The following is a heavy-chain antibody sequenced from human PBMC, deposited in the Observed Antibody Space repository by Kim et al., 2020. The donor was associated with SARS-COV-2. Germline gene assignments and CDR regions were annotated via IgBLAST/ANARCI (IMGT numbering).Heavy chain of an antibody. Sequence: SETLSLTCAVYGGSFSGYYWTWIRQPPGKGLEWIGEINHSGSTNYNPSLKSRITISVDTSKNQFSLKLTSVTAADTAVYYCARANTSIKLWLGGYYYSYYGMDVWGQGTTVTVSS. D-gene: IGHD5-18*01. CDR1: GGSFSGYY. V-gene: IGHV4-34*01. CDR2: INHSGST. J-gene: IGHJ6*02. CDR3: ARANTSIKLWLGGYYYSYYGMDV.